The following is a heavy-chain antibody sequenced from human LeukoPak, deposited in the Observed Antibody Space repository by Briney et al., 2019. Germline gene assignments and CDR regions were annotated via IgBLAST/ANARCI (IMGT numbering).Heavy chain of an antibody. D-gene: IGHD6-6*01. J-gene: IGHJ6*03. CDR1: GGSISSGSYY. CDR3: ARVVAARTYYCYYMDV. Sequence: SQTLSLTCTVSGGSISSGSYYWSWIRQPAGKGLEWIGRIYTSGSTNYNPSLKSRVTISVDTSKNQFSLKLSSVTAADTAVYYCARVVAARTYYCYYMDVWGKGTTVTVSS. CDR2: IYTSGST. V-gene: IGHV4-61*02.